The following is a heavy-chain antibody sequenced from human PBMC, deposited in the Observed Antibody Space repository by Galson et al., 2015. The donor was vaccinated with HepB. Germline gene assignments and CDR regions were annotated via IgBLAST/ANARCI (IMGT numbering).Heavy chain of an antibody. D-gene: IGHD3-22*01. Sequence: SVKVSCKASGDTFSSYIISWVRQAPGQGLEWVGRIIPILGLATHAQNSQGKVTFTAEKSTRTAYMELSSLRSEDTAVYYCARGKYYYDSSGRPDYYSYGMDVWGQGTTVTVSS. J-gene: IGHJ6*02. CDR2: IIPILGLA. CDR1: GDTFSSYI. V-gene: IGHV1-69*02. CDR3: ARGKYYYDSSGRPDYYSYGMDV.